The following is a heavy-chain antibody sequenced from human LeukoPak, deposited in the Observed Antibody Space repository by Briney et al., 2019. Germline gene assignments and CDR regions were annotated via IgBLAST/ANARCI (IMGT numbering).Heavy chain of an antibody. CDR1: GFTFDDYA. V-gene: IGHV3-9*01. CDR2: ITWNRDNI. Sequence: SLRPSCTVSGFTFDDYAMHWVRHTPGKGLEWVAGITWNRDNIGYGDSVKGRFTISRDNVKNVLYLQMNSLRPEDTALYYCAKDLSSAITSALVLDVWGQGTTVIVS. J-gene: IGHJ6*02. CDR3: AKDLSSAITSALVLDV. D-gene: IGHD3-22*01.